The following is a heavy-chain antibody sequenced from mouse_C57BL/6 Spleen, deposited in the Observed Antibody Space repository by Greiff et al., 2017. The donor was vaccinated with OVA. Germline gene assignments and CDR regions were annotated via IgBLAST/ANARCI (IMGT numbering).Heavy chain of an antibody. CDR1: CYTFTSYG. D-gene: IGHD2-4*01. CDR2: LYPRSGNT. CDR3: ARWGNYDDGYYYAMDY. V-gene: IGHV1-81*01. Sequence: VHLVESGAVLARPVASVNLSCQSSCYTFTSYGLRWVQQRTGPGLAWIGELYPRSGNTYYNEKFKGTATLTADKSSSTAYMELRSLTSEDSAVYFCARWGNYDDGYYYAMDYWGQGTSVTVSS. J-gene: IGHJ4*01.